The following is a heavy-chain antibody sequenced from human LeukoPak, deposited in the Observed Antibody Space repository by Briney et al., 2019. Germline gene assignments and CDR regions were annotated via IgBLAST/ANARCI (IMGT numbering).Heavy chain of an antibody. V-gene: IGHV4-39*01. Sequence: SETLPLTCTVSGGSISSSSYYWGWIRQPPGKGLEWIGSIYYSGSTYYNPSLKSRVTISVDTSKNQFSLKLSSVAAADTAVYYCARSPTYYYDSSGYYYPFDYWGQGTLVTVSS. CDR2: IYYSGST. CDR1: GGSISSSSYY. J-gene: IGHJ4*02. CDR3: ARSPTYYYDSSGYYYPFDY. D-gene: IGHD3-22*01.